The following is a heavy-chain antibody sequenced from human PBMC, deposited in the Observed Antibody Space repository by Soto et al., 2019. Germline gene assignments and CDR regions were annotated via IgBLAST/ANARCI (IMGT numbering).Heavy chain of an antibody. D-gene: IGHD3-10*01. CDR2: IKNKTAGGRT. Sequence: AGGSLRLPRTASGFTFSDAWMSWVRQAPGKGLEWVGGIKNKTAGGRTDYAARVKGRCTDSRGDSKNTLYLQMNNLKSEERDVYSFVITRLLLWFGYLFPPPHYFDYWGRGTLVTVSS. J-gene: IGHJ4*02. V-gene: IGHV3-15*01. CDR1: GFTFSDAW. CDR3: VITRLLLWFGYLFPPPHYFDY.